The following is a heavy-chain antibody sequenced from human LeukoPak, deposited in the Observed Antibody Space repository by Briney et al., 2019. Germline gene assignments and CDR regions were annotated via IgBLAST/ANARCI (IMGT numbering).Heavy chain of an antibody. CDR2: ISYDGSNK. CDR3: ARDQGWIQLWLLLEGSPMGIDY. CDR1: GFTFSSYA. V-gene: IGHV3-30-3*01. J-gene: IGHJ4*02. Sequence: GRSLRLSCAASGFTFSSYAMHWVRQAPGKGLEWVAVISYDGSNKYYADSVKGRFTISRDNSKNTLYLQMNSLRAEDTAVYYCARDQGWIQLWLLLEGSPMGIDYWGQGTLVTVSS. D-gene: IGHD5-18*01.